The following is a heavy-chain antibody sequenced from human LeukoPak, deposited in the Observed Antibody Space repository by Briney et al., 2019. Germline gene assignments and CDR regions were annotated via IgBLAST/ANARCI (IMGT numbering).Heavy chain of an antibody. CDR2: IYYSGSS. J-gene: IGHJ4*02. D-gene: IGHD3-22*01. CDR1: GGSISSYY. V-gene: IGHV4-59*01. CDR3: ARDAIDSSGYRISFDY. Sequence: SETLSLTCTVSGGSISSYYWIWIRPPPGKGLEWIGYIYYSGSSNYNPSLKSRVTISVDTSKNQFSLKLSSVTAADTAVYYCARDAIDSSGYRISFDYWGQGTLVTVSS.